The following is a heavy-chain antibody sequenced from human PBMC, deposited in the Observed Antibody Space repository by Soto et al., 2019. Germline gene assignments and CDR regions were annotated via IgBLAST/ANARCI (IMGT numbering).Heavy chain of an antibody. CDR2: IYTAGGT. J-gene: IGHJ5*02. V-gene: IGHV3-53*01. CDR1: GFTVSNIY. CDR3: ARALPVAKGGFDP. D-gene: IGHD2-2*01. Sequence: GGSLRLSCAASGFTVSNIYMTWVRQSPGKGLECVSVIYTAGGTNYADSVKGRFIISRDNSKNTLYLQMNSLRAEDTAVYYCARALPVAKGGFDPWGQGTLVTVSS.